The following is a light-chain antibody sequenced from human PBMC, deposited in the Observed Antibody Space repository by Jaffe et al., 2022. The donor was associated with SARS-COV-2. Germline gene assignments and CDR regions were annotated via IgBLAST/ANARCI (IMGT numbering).Light chain of an antibody. CDR3: QQYYISPWT. CDR2: WAS. Sequence: DIVMTQSPDSLAVSLGERATINCRSSQTVLYSSNNKNYLAWYQQKQGQPPKVLFYWASTRESGVPDRFSGSGSGTDFTLTITGLQAEDVAVYYCQQYYISPWTFGQGTKVEIK. J-gene: IGKJ1*01. CDR1: QTVLYSSNNKNY. V-gene: IGKV4-1*01.